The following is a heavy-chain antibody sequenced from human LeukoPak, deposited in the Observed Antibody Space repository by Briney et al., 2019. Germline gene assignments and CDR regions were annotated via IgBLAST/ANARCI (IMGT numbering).Heavy chain of an antibody. CDR1: GFTFSSFW. D-gene: IGHD1-1*01. CDR2: INTDGRRI. CDR3: TRDTNYFDS. J-gene: IGHJ4*02. Sequence: GGSLRLSCAASGFTFSSFWMHWVRQAPGEALVWVSRINTDGRRISYADSVKGRFTISRDNAKNTLYLQMNSLRAEDTAVYFCTRDTNYFDSWGQGTLVTVSS. V-gene: IGHV3-74*01.